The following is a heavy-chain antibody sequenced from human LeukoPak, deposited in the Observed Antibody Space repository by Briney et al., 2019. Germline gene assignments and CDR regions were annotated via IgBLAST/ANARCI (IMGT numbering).Heavy chain of an antibody. J-gene: IGHJ4*02. CDR2: IWYDGSNK. CDR3: ARGRGSYQYYFDY. CDR1: GFTFSSYG. V-gene: IGHV3-33*01. D-gene: IGHD1-26*01. Sequence: HPGRSLRLSCAASGFTFSSYGMPWVRQAPGKGLEWVAVIWYDGSNKYYADSVKGRFTISRDNSKNTLYLQMNSLRAEDTAVYYCARGRGSYQYYFDYWGQGTLVTVSS.